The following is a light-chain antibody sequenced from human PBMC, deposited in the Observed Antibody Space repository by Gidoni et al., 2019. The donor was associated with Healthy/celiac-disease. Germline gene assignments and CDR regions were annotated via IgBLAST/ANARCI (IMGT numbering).Light chain of an antibody. J-gene: IGKJ1*01. V-gene: IGKV3-20*01. CDR1: QSVSSSY. Sequence: LSCRASQSVSSSYLAWYQQKPGQAPRLLIYGASSRATGIPDRFSGSGSGTDFTLTFSRLEPEDFAVYYWQQYGSSPWTFGQGTKVEIK. CDR2: GAS. CDR3: QQYGSSPWT.